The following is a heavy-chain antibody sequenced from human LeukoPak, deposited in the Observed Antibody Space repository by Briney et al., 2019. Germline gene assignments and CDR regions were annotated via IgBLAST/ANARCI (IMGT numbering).Heavy chain of an antibody. CDR1: GGSISSSSYF. D-gene: IGHD6-6*01. V-gene: IGHV4-61*03. CDR2: ISYSGTT. Sequence: SETLSLTCTVSGGSISSSSYFWSWIRQPPGRGLEWIGYISYSGTTNFSPSLKSRVTISVDTSKDHFSLKLNSVTAADTAMYYCARSLYGSSPNPYYFDYWGQGTLVTVSS. CDR3: ARSLYGSSPNPYYFDY. J-gene: IGHJ4*02.